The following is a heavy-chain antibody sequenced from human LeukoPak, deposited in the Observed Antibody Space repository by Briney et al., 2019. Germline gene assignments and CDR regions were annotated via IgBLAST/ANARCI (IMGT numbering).Heavy chain of an antibody. CDR3: ARHGREYYYGSGSRPLDY. D-gene: IGHD3-10*01. V-gene: IGHV5-51*01. J-gene: IGHJ4*02. CDR2: IYPGESDT. Sequence: GGALKISFKGSGYSFTSYWIGWVRPMPGKGLEGMGIIYPGESDTRYSPSFQGPVTISADKSISTAYLQWSSLKASDTAMYYCARHGREYYYGSGSRPLDYWGQGTLVTVSS. CDR1: GYSFTSYW.